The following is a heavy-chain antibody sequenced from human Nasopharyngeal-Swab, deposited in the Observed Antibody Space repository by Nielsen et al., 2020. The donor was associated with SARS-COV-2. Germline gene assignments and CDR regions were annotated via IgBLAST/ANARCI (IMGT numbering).Heavy chain of an antibody. D-gene: IGHD3-10*01. V-gene: IGHV3-30*18. CDR2: ISYDGSKR. CDR3: AKDHFYDSGTYDRLYFDF. J-gene: IGHJ4*02. Sequence: VRQAPEKGLEWVALISYDGSKRYFADSMKGRFSISRDKIKNMLYLQMDSLRADDTAVYYCAKDHFYDSGTYDRLYFDFWGQGTLVTVSS.